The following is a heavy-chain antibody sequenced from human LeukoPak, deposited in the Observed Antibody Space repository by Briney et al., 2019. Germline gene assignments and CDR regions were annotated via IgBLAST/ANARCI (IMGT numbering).Heavy chain of an antibody. Sequence: PGGSLRLSCAASGFNFSSYEMNWVRQAPGKGLEWVSYISSSGSIIYYVDSVKGRFTISRDNAKNSLYLQMNSLRAEDTAVYYCAGGAGGSSWYLNYYYYYYMDVWGKGTTVTISS. D-gene: IGHD6-13*01. CDR3: AGGAGGSSWYLNYYYYYYMDV. V-gene: IGHV3-48*03. CDR1: GFNFSSYE. CDR2: ISSSGSII. J-gene: IGHJ6*03.